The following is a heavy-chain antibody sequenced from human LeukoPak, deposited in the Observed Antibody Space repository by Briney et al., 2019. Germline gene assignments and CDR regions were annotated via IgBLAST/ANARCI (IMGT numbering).Heavy chain of an antibody. CDR2: INPSGGST. CDR1: GYTFTSHY. Sequence: ASVKVSCKASGYTFTSHYMYWVRQAPGQGLEWMGVINPSGGSTTYAQKFQGRVTLTRDTSTRTVYMELRSLGSDDTAVYYCARQGGYSSAIGMGYWGQGTLVTVSS. D-gene: IGHD6-19*01. V-gene: IGHV1-46*01. CDR3: ARQGGYSSAIGMGY. J-gene: IGHJ4*02.